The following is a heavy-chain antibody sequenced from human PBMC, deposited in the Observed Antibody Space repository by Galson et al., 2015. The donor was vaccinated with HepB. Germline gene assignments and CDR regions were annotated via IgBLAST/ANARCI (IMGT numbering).Heavy chain of an antibody. CDR3: ARDPRLDDILTGYYSAPRGMDV. D-gene: IGHD3-9*01. J-gene: IGHJ6*02. CDR1: GGTFSSYA. V-gene: IGHV1-69*13. Sequence: SVKVSCKASGGTFSSYAISWVRQAPGQGLEWMGGIIPIFGTANYAQKFQGRVTITADESTSTAYMELSSLRSEDTAVYYCARDPRLDDILTGYYSAPRGMDVWGQGTTVTVSS. CDR2: IIPIFGTA.